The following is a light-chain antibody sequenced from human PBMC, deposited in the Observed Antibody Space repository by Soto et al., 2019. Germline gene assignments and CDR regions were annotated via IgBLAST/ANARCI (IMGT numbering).Light chain of an antibody. CDR2: EVT. Sequence: QSVLTQPASVSGFPGQSITISCTGTGSDIGAYNYVSWYQHHPGKAPKLLIHEVTNRPSGVPRRFSGSKSGNTASLTISQLRAEDEADYYCNSFTTSSTLLFGGGTKVTVL. CDR3: NSFTTSSTLL. CDR1: GSDIGAYNY. J-gene: IGLJ3*02. V-gene: IGLV2-14*01.